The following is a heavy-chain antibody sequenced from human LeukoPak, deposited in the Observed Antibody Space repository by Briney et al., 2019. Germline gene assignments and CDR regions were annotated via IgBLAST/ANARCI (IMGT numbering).Heavy chain of an antibody. CDR3: ARRSGLPLQRRWFDP. CDR2: INHSGST. D-gene: IGHD1-14*01. CDR1: GYSISSGNY. Sequence: PSETLSLTCTVSGYSISSGNYWDWIRQPPGKGLEWIGEINHSGSTNYNPSLKSRVTISVDTSKNQFSLKLSSVTAADTAVYYCARRSGLPLQRRWFDPWGQGTLVTVSS. J-gene: IGHJ5*02. V-gene: IGHV4-38-2*02.